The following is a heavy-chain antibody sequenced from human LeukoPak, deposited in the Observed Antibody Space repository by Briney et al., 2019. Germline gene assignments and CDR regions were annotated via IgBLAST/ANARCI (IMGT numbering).Heavy chain of an antibody. CDR3: ARDLSDCSGGSCYHWYFDL. CDR2: ISAYNGNT. V-gene: IGHV1-18*01. Sequence: ASVKVSCKASGYTFTSYGISWVRQAPGQGLEWMGWISAYNGNTNYAQKLQGRVTMTTGTSTSAAYMELRSLRSDDTAVYYCARDLSDCSGGSCYHWYFDLWGRGTLVTVSS. D-gene: IGHD2-15*01. CDR1: GYTFTSYG. J-gene: IGHJ2*01.